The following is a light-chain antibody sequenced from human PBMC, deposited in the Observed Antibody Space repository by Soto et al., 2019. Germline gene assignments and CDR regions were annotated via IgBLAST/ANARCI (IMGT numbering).Light chain of an antibody. CDR2: GAS. CDR1: QSVSSY. V-gene: IGKV3-20*01. CDR3: QQYGSSPRT. Sequence: EIVLTQSPPALSLSPGERATLSCRASQSVSSYLAWYQQKPGQAPRLLIYGASSRATGIPDRFSGSGSGTDFTLTISRLEPEDFAVYYCQQYGSSPRTFGQGTKVDI. J-gene: IGKJ1*01.